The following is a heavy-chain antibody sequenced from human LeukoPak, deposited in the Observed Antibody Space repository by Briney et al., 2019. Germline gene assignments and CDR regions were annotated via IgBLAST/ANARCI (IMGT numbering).Heavy chain of an antibody. CDR2: IWYDGSNK. Sequence: GRALRLSCAASGFTFSSYGMHWVRQAPGKGLEWVAVIWYDGSNKYYADSVKGRFTISRDNSMNTLYLQMNSLRAEDTAVYYCAILAGSGYNPLYWAQGTLVTVSS. D-gene: IGHD3-3*01. V-gene: IGHV3-33*01. CDR1: GFTFSSYG. CDR3: AILAGSGYNPLY. J-gene: IGHJ4*02.